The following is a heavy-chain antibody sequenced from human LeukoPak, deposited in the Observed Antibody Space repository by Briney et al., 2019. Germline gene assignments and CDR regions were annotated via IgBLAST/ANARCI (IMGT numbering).Heavy chain of an antibody. V-gene: IGHV1-69*01. CDR1: GGTFSSYA. CDR2: IIPIFGTA. D-gene: IGHD3-22*01. CDR3: ARGPAVVARNYYGMDV. Sequence: SVKVSCKASGGTFSSYAISWVRQAPGQGLEWMGGIIPIFGTANYAQKFQGRVTITADESTSTAYMELSSLGSEDTAVYYCARGPAVVARNYYGMDVWGQGTTVTVPS. J-gene: IGHJ6*02.